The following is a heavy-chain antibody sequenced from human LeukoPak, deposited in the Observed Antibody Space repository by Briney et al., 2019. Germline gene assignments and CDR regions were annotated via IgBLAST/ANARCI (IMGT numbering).Heavy chain of an antibody. Sequence: GTSLRLSCAASGFVFSTYGMHWVRQAPGKGLEWVAVIWSHGNTKKYADSVTGRFTISRDNSKNTLYLEMNTLRAEDTAVYYCAKATTGLFDYWGQGTLVTVSS. CDR1: GFVFSTYG. J-gene: IGHJ4*02. CDR2: IWSHGNTK. D-gene: IGHD1-26*01. V-gene: IGHV3-33*06. CDR3: AKATTGLFDY.